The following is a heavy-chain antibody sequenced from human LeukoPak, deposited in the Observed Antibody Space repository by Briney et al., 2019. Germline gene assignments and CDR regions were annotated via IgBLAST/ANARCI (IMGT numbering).Heavy chain of an antibody. V-gene: IGHV4-39*01. CDR1: GGSISSSSYY. CDR2: IYYSGST. J-gene: IGHJ4*02. D-gene: IGHD2-21*01. Sequence: SETLSLTCTVSGGSISSSSYYWGWIRQPPGKGLEWIGSIYYSGSTYYNPSLKSRVTISVDTSKNQFSLKLSSVTAADTAVYYCARAVIKIDYWGQGTLVTVSS. CDR3: ARAVIKIDY.